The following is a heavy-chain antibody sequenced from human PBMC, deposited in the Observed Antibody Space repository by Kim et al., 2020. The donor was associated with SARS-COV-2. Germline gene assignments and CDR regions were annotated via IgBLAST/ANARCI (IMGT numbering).Heavy chain of an antibody. Sequence: GGSLRLSCAASGFTFSRYGMHWVRQAPGKGLEWVAVIWYDGSNKYYGDSVRGRFTISRDKSKNTLYLQMNSLRAEDTAVYCCASPSLHDLFGSGSPHYWGQGTLVTVSS. D-gene: IGHD3-10*01. CDR3: ASPSLHDLFGSGSPHY. CDR2: IWYDGSNK. CDR1: GFTFSRYG. V-gene: IGHV3-33*01. J-gene: IGHJ4*02.